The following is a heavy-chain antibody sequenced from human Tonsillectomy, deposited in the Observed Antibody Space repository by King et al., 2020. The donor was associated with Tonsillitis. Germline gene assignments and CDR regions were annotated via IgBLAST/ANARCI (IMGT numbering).Heavy chain of an antibody. CDR1: GYRFTSYW. CDR3: ATSDFGGVRPPYVPLNS. D-gene: IGHD3-16*01. CDR2: IDPSDSNT. J-gene: IGHJ3*01. Sequence: DAQLVQSGAEVKKPGESLRISCKGSGYRFTSYWINWVRQMPGKGLEWMGRIDPSDSNTNYSPSFQGHVTISVDKSISTAYLKWSSLKAWDTAMYYCATSDFGGVRPPYVPLNSGGQGTMAPV. V-gene: IGHV5-10-1*03.